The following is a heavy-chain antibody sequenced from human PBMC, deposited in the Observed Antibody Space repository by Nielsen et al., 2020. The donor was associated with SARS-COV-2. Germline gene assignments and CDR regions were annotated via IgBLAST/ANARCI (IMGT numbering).Heavy chain of an antibody. V-gene: IGHV1-3*01. D-gene: IGHD6-19*01. Sequence: ASVKVSCKTSGYTFTSFAIHWVRQAPGQSLEWMGWINAGNGNTKYSQKFQGRVTMTRDTSANTAYMELSSLSSEDTAVYYCARITPSSGWDYWGQGTQVIVSS. CDR3: ARITPSSGWDY. CDR2: INAGNGNT. CDR1: GYTFTSFA. J-gene: IGHJ4*02.